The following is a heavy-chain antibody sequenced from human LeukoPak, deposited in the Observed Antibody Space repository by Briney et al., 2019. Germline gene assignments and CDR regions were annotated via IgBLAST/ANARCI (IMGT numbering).Heavy chain of an antibody. CDR1: GYSISSGYY. J-gene: IGHJ5*02. CDR3: ARRGTLAVHGNWFDP. D-gene: IGHD6-19*01. CDR2: IYHSGST. V-gene: IGHV4-38-2*02. Sequence: SETLSLTCTVSGYSISSGYYWGWIRQPPGKGLEWIGSIYHSGSTYYNPSLKSRVTISVDTSKNQFSLKLSSVTAADTAVYYCARRGTLAVHGNWFDPWGQGTLVTVSS.